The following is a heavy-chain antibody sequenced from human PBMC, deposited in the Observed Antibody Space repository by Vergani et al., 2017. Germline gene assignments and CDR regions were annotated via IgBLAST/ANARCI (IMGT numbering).Heavy chain of an antibody. CDR3: ARDPLYSTTWPFLLLDMDV. J-gene: IGHJ6*02. V-gene: IGHV4-61*02. CDR1: GGSISSGSYY. Sequence: QVQLQESGPGLVRPSQTLSLTCTVSGGSISSGSYYWSWFRQPAGKGLEWIGRFYTGGGTSYNPSLKRRVTISVDTSKNQFSLQLSSVTAADTAVYYCARDPLYSTTWPFLLLDMDVSVQGTTLTVSS. D-gene: IGHD6-13*01. CDR2: FYTGGGT.